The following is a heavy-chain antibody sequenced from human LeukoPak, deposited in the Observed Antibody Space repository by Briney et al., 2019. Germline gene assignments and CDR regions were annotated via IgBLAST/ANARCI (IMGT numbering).Heavy chain of an antibody. CDR1: GGSISSGGYY. CDR3: ASAPLGNSFGYMAY. D-gene: IGHD5-18*01. J-gene: IGHJ4*02. Sequence: NPSETLSLTCTVSGGSISSGGYYWNWIRQLPTEGLEWIGHIYYTGRTTYNPFAKSRVSISADTSKNQFSLKLNSVTAADTAVYFCASAPLGNSFGYMAYWGQGALVTVSS. CDR2: IYYTGRT. V-gene: IGHV4-31*03.